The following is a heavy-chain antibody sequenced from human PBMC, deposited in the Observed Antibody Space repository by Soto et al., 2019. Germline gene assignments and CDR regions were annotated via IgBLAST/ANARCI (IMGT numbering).Heavy chain of an antibody. Sequence: GGSLRLSCSVSGFTFSAYWMHWVRQVPGKGLTWVSRISDDGSTATYADSVKGRFVISRDNAKNSLYLEMNTLRAHDSGLYYCARGPRVSSTGTGAHWGRGTLVTVSA. CDR1: GFTFSAYW. CDR3: ARGPRVSSTGTGAH. J-gene: IGHJ4*02. V-gene: IGHV3-74*01. D-gene: IGHD1-1*01. CDR2: ISDDGSTA.